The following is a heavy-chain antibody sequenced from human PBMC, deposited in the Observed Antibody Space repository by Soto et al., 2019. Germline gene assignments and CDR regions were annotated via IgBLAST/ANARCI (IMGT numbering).Heavy chain of an antibody. J-gene: IGHJ4*02. Sequence: GASVKVSCKASGYTFTGYYMHWVRQAPGQGLEWMGWINPNSGGTNYAQKFQGWATMTRDTSISTAYMELSRLRSDDTAVYYCARGLRCSGGSRYEYYFDYWGQGTLVTVSS. V-gene: IGHV1-2*04. CDR1: GYTFTGYY. CDR3: ARGLRCSGGSRYEYYFDY. CDR2: INPNSGGT. D-gene: IGHD2-15*01.